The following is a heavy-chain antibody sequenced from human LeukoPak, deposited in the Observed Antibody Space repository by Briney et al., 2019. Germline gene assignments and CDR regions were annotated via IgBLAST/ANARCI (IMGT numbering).Heavy chain of an antibody. D-gene: IGHD1-14*01. J-gene: IGHJ4*02. Sequence: PGGSLRLSCAASGFTVSSNYMSWVRQAPGKGLEWVSVIYSGGSTYYADSVKGRFTISRDNSKNTLYLQMNSLRAEDTAVYYCAGLAPHRPLDYWGQGTPVTVSS. CDR1: GFTVSSNY. CDR3: AGLAPHRPLDY. V-gene: IGHV3-53*01. CDR2: IYSGGST.